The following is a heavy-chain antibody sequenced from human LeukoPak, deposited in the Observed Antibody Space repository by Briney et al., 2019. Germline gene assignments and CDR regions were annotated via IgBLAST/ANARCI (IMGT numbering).Heavy chain of an antibody. V-gene: IGHV3-64D*06. CDR3: VKESGFMVAPNSAFDI. Sequence: GGPLRLSCSATGFTFNSYPVHWVRQAPGKGLEYVSGISRNGGSTYYADSVKGRFTISRDNSKNTLYLQMSSLRAEDTAVYYCVKESGFMVAPNSAFDIWGQGTMVTVSS. D-gene: IGHD4/OR15-4a*01. CDR1: GFTFNSYP. CDR2: ISRNGGST. J-gene: IGHJ3*02.